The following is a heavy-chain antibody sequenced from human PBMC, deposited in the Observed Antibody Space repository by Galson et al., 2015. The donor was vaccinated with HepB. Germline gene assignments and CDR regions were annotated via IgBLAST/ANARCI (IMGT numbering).Heavy chain of an antibody. V-gene: IGHV3-33*01. J-gene: IGHJ3*02. D-gene: IGHD3-22*01. CDR3: ARSSYYYDSSGYQSGAFDI. CDR2: IWYDGSNK. CDR1: GFTFSSYG. Sequence: SLRLSCAASGFTFSSYGMHWVRQAPGKGLEWVAVIWYDGSNKYYADSVKGRFTISRDNSKNTLYLQMNSLRAEDTAVYYCARSSYYYDSSGYQSGAFDIWGQGTMVTVSS.